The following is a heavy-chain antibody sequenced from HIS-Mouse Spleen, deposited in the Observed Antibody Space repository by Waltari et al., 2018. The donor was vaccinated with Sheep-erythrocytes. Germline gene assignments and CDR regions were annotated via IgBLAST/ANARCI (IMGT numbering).Heavy chain of an antibody. CDR1: GGSISSYY. CDR2: IYYSGST. J-gene: IGHJ4*02. Sequence: QVQLQESGPGLVKPSETLSLTCTVPGGSISSYYWSWIRQPPGKGLEWIGYIYYSGSTNYNPSLKSRVTISVDTSKNQFSLKLSSVTAADTAVYYCARLELEQFDYWGQGTLVTVSS. D-gene: IGHD1-1*01. CDR3: ARLELEQFDY. V-gene: IGHV4-59*08.